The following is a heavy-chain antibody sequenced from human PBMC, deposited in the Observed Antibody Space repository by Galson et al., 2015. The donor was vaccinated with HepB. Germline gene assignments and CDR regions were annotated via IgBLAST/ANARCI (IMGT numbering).Heavy chain of an antibody. CDR3: ARDIENYSGLWSYYSGGCYFGS. V-gene: IGHV3-7*03. CDR2: IKKDGTEK. CDR1: GFTFNNYW. D-gene: IGHD2-15*01. Sequence: SLRLSCAASGFTFNNYWMSWVRQAPGKGLEWVANIKKDGTEKYYVGSAKGRFTISRDNAKKSLYLQMSSLRAEDTAVYYCARDIENYSGLWSYYSGGCYFGSCGQGMMVTVSS. J-gene: IGHJ4*03.